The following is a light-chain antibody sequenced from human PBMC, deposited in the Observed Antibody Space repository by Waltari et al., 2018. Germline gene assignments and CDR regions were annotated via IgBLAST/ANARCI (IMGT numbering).Light chain of an antibody. J-gene: IGKJ2*01. CDR2: GAS. V-gene: IGKV3-15*01. CDR3: QQYRNWPET. Sequence: EIVLTQSPATLSLSPGERATLSCRASQSVSSYLAWYQQKVGQPPRLLIYGASTRATGIPARFSGSGSGTEFTLTISSLQSEDFAVYYCQQYRNWPETFGQGTKLEIK. CDR1: QSVSSY.